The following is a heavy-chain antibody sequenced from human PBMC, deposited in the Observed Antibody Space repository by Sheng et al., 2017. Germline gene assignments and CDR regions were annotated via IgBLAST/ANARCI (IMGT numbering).Heavy chain of an antibody. J-gene: IGHJ4*02. CDR1: GGSISSSSYH. V-gene: IGHV4-39*07. CDR2: IYYSGNT. CDR3: SKGEVNAGGWY. D-gene: IGHD1-1*01. Sequence: QLQLQESGPGLVKPSETLSLTCNVSGGSISSSSYHWGWTRQPPGKGLEWIGSIYYSGNTYYNPSLKSRVTISVDTSKNQFSLKLSSVTAADTAIYYCSKGEVNAGGWYWGQGTLVTVSS.